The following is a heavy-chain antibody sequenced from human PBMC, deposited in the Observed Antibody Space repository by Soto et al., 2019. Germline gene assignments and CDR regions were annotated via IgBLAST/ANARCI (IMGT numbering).Heavy chain of an antibody. CDR2: INPNSGGT. D-gene: IGHD2-2*02. J-gene: IGHJ6*02. CDR1: GYTFTGYY. CDR3: ARPGVYCSSTSCYNYYGMDV. Sequence: QVQLVQSGAEVKKPGASVKVSCKASGYTFTGYYMHWVRQAPGQGLEWMGWINPNSGGTNYAQKFQGRVTMTRDTSISTAYMELSRLRSVDTAVYYCARPGVYCSSTSCYNYYGMDVWAQGTTVTVSS. V-gene: IGHV1-2*02.